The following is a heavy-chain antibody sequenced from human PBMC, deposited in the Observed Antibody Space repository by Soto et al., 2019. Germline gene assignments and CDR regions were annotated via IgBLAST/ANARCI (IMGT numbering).Heavy chain of an antibody. CDR2: IKTKTDGVTT. CDR1: RFTFSITW. CDR3: TTDYGTHGMDV. J-gene: IGHJ6*02. Sequence: GGSLSLSCTASRFTFSITWMTWVRQPPGKGLEWVGRIKTKTDGVTTDYAAPVRGRFIISRDDSKNTLYLQMNSLKTEDTAVYYCTTDYGTHGMDVWGQGTTVTVSS. D-gene: IGHD1-26*01. V-gene: IGHV3-15*01.